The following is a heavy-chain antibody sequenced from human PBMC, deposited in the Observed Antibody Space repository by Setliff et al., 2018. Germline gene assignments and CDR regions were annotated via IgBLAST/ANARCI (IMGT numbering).Heavy chain of an antibody. D-gene: IGHD3-22*01. V-gene: IGHV4-38-2*02. CDR3: ARESRYYYDNLGTLDY. CDR1: GYSISTGYY. Sequence: SETLSLTCAVSGYSISTGYYWGWIRQPPGKGLEWIGSIYHSGSTYYNPSLKSRVTISVDTSKNQFSLKLSSVTAADTAVYYCARESRYYYDNLGTLDYWGQGTLVTVSS. CDR2: IYHSGST. J-gene: IGHJ4*02.